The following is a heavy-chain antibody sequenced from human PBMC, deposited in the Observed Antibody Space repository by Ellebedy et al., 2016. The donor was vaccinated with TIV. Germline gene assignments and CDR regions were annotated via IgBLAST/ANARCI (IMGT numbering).Heavy chain of an antibody. CDR2: TRSKAYGGTT. J-gene: IGHJ4*02. D-gene: IGHD6-13*01. CDR3: ARLCRATAGGTSDY. V-gene: IGHV3-72*01. CDR1: GFSSSDHY. Sequence: GESLKISCAASGFSSSDHYMDWVRQAPGKGLEWIGFTRSKAYGGTTEYAASVKGRFTISRDDSKNSLYLQMNSLKTEDTAVYYCARLCRATAGGTSDYWGQGTLVTVSS.